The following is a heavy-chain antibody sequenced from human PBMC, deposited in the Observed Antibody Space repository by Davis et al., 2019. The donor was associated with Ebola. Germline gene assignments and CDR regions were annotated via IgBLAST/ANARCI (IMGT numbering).Heavy chain of an antibody. Sequence: SVKVSCKASGYTFTSYGISWVRQAPGQGLEWMGGIIPIFGTANYAQKFQGRVTITADKSTSTAYMELSSLRSEDTAVYYCASWRKYYYGMDVWGQGTTVTVSS. CDR1: GYTFTSYG. V-gene: IGHV1-69*06. D-gene: IGHD1-1*01. CDR2: IIPIFGTA. CDR3: ASWRKYYYGMDV. J-gene: IGHJ6*02.